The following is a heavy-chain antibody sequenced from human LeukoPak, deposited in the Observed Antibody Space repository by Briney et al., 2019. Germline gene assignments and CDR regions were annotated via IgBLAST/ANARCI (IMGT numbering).Heavy chain of an antibody. Sequence: ASVKVSCKASGYTFTSYGISWVRQAPGQGLEWMGWISAYNGNTNYAQKLQGRVTMTTDTSTSTAYMELRSLRSDDTAVYYCARTSLGIAVAGKPNQKFDYWGQGTLVTVSS. D-gene: IGHD6-19*01. V-gene: IGHV1-18*01. J-gene: IGHJ4*02. CDR3: ARTSLGIAVAGKPNQKFDY. CDR1: GYTFTSYG. CDR2: ISAYNGNT.